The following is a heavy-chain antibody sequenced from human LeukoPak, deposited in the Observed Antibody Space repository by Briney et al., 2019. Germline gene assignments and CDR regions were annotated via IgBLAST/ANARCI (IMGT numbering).Heavy chain of an antibody. Sequence: ASVKVSCKASGHTFTSYGISWVRQAPGQGLEWMGWISAYNGNTNYAQKLQGRVTMTTDTSTSTAYMELRRLRSDDTAVYYCARDRYSSSWYSRDWFDPWGQGTLVTVSS. J-gene: IGHJ5*02. V-gene: IGHV1-18*01. CDR2: ISAYNGNT. CDR3: ARDRYSSSWYSRDWFDP. CDR1: GHTFTSYG. D-gene: IGHD6-13*01.